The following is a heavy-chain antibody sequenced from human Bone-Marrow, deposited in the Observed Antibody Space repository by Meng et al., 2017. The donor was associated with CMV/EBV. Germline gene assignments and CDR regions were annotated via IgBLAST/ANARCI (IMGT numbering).Heavy chain of an antibody. CDR2: VHHSGNT. CDR3: SKDRDRIGMTGRGAWSFDH. V-gene: IGHV4-34*01. J-gene: IGHJ4*02. D-gene: IGHD6-19*01. CDR1: GGSFSGYY. Sequence: GSLRLSCAVYGGSFSGYYWSWIRQPPGKGPEWIGEVHHSGNTNYNPSLKSRVTISVDKSKNQFSLKVNSMTAADTAVYYCSKDRDRIGMTGRGAWSFDHWGQGTPVTVSS.